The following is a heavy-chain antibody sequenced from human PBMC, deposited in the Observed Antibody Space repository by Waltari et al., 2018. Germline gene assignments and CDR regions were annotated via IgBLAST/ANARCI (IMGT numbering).Heavy chain of an antibody. V-gene: IGHV3-7*01. CDR1: GFTFSSYW. CDR3: ARGSPYSSSWYRGFDY. J-gene: IGHJ4*02. CDR2: IKQDGSGK. D-gene: IGHD6-13*01. Sequence: EVQLVESGGGLVQPGGSLRLSCAASGFTFSSYWMSWVRQAPGKGLEWVANIKQDGSGKYYVDSVKGRFTISRDNAKNSLYLQMNSLRAEDTAVYYCARGSPYSSSWYRGFDYWGQGTLVTVSS.